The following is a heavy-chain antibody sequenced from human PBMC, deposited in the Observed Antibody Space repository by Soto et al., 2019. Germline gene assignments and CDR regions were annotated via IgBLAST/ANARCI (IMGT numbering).Heavy chain of an antibody. CDR1: GFTFSSYS. CDR3: TRDLFSYDYSGILWFDP. V-gene: IGHV3-48*02. D-gene: IGHD3-16*01. Sequence: PGGSLRLSCAASGFTFSSYSMNWVRQAPGKGLEWVSYISSSSSTIYYADSVKGRFTISRDNAKNSLYLQMNSLRDEDTAVYYCTRDLFSYDYSGILWFDPWGQGTLVTVSS. CDR2: ISSSSSTI. J-gene: IGHJ5*02.